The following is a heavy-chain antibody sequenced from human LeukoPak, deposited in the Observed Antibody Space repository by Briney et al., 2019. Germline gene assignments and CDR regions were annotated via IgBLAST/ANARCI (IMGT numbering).Heavy chain of an antibody. D-gene: IGHD5-18*01. J-gene: IGHJ4*02. V-gene: IGHV4-39*07. CDR3: ARAGIQPFDY. CDR1: GVSISSSNSY. Sequence: SETLSLTCTVSGVSISSSNSYWGWIRQPPGKGLEWIGEINHSGSTNYNPSLKSRVTISVDTSKNQFSLKLSSVTAADTAVYYCARAGIQPFDYWGQGTLVTVSS. CDR2: INHSGST.